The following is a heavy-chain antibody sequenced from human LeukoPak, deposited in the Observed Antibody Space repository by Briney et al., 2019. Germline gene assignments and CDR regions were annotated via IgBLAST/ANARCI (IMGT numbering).Heavy chain of an antibody. Sequence: PETRSLTCVVHGASLSGYCWSWIRHPQGKGLEWIGEINHRGSPTYNPPLKRQLTISVDTTKNQFSLKLSSVPAADTAVDYCARGRLWYYGSGSRGPSSSPFDYWGQGTLVTVSS. CDR1: GASLSGYC. D-gene: IGHD3-10*01. CDR3: ARGRLWYYGSGSRGPSSSPFDY. J-gene: IGHJ4*02. CDR2: INHRGSP. V-gene: IGHV4-34*01.